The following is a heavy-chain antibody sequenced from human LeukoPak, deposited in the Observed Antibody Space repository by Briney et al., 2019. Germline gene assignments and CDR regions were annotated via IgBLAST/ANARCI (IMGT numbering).Heavy chain of an antibody. CDR2: ISSSGSTI. CDR1: GFTFSSYE. D-gene: IGHD6-13*01. CDR3: ASPLVLLGYY. V-gene: IGHV3-48*03. J-gene: IGHJ4*02. Sequence: PGGSLRLSCAASGFTFSSYEMNWVRQAPGKGLEWVSYISSSGSTIYYADSVKGRFTISRDNAKNSLYLQMNSLRAEDTAVYYCASPLVLLGYYWGQGTLVTVSS.